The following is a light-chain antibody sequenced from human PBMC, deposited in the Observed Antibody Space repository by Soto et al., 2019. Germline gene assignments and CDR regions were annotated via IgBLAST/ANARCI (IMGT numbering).Light chain of an antibody. CDR2: EVS. J-gene: IGLJ1*01. CDR3: TSYISISTSV. CDR1: SSDVGGYNH. Sequence: QSALTQPASVSESPEQSNPISCAVPSSDVGGYNHVSWYQQHADKAPKLLIHEVSNRPSGVSNRCSGSKCGNKASLTISGLQAEDEADYYCTSYISISTSVFGPGPKVTVL. V-gene: IGLV2-14*01.